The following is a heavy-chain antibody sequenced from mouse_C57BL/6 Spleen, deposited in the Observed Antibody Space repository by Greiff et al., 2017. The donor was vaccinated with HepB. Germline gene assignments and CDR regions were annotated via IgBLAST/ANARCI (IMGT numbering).Heavy chain of an antibody. CDR1: GYAFSSSW. V-gene: IGHV1-82*01. D-gene: IGHD2-3*01. Sequence: VQLQQSGPELVKPGASVKISCKASGYAFSSSWMNWVKQRPGKGLEWIGRIYPGDGDTNYNGKFKGKATLTADKSSSTAYMQLSILTSEDSAVYFCARFYDGYFDYWGQGTTLTVSS. J-gene: IGHJ2*01. CDR3: ARFYDGYFDY. CDR2: IYPGDGDT.